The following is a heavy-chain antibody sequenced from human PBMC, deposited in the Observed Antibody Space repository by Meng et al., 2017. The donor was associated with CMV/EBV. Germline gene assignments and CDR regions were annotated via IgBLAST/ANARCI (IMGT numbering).Heavy chain of an antibody. V-gene: IGHV4-59*01. D-gene: IGHD3-3*01. Sequence: SETLSLTCTVSGGSISSYYWRWIRQPPGKGLGWIGYIYYSGSTNYNPSLKSRVTISVDTYKNQFSLKLSSVTAADTAVYYCARGGAEYYDFWSGPGGIDYWGQGTLVTVSS. J-gene: IGHJ4*02. CDR3: ARGGAEYYDFWSGPGGIDY. CDR1: GGSISSYY. CDR2: IYYSGST.